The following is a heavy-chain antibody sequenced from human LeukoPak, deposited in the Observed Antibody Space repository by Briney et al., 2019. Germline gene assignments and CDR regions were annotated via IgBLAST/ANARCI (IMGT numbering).Heavy chain of an antibody. CDR2: IYYSGST. Sequence: SETLSLTCTVSGGSISSGDYYWSWIRQPPGKGLEWIGYIYYSGSTYYNPSLKSRVTISVDTSKNQFSLKLSSVTAADTAVYYCARLYPLVGATTLDDYWGQGTLVTVSS. D-gene: IGHD1-26*01. V-gene: IGHV4-30-4*01. J-gene: IGHJ4*02. CDR1: GGSISSGDYY. CDR3: ARLYPLVGATTLDDY.